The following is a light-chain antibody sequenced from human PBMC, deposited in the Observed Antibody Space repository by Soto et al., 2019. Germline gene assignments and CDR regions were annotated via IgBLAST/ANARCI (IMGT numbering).Light chain of an antibody. J-gene: IGLJ2*01. CDR2: EVS. V-gene: IGLV2-14*01. Sequence: QPVLTQPASLSGSPGQSITISCSGTSSDVGAYNFVSWYQQHPGKAPKLIIFEVSDRPSGLSDRFSGSKSGNVASLTISGLQAEDEADYFCSSYTSISTQVFGGGTKLTVL. CDR1: SSDVGAYNF. CDR3: SSYTSISTQV.